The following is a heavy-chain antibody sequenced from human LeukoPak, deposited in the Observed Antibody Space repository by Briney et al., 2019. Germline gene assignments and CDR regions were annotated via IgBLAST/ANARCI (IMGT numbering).Heavy chain of an antibody. CDR3: ARGSSYDFWSGYFDY. J-gene: IGHJ4*02. D-gene: IGHD3-3*01. CDR2: IIPIFGTA. V-gene: IGHV1-69*05. Sequence: SVKVSCKASGGTFSSYAISWVRQAPGQGHEWMGGIIPIFGTANYAQKFQGRVTITTDESTSTAYMELSRLRSEDTAVYYCARGSSYDFWSGYFDYWGQGTLATVSS. CDR1: GGTFSSYA.